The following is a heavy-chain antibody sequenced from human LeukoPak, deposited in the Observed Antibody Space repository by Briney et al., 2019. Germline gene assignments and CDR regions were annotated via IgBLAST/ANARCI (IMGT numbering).Heavy chain of an antibody. D-gene: IGHD3-9*01. CDR2: ISSGGSTI. CDR1: GVTFSTYV. Sequence: GGSLRLSCAASGVTFSTYVMNWVRQAPGKGLEWVSYISSGGSTIYYADSVKGRFTVSRDNAKNSLYLQMNSLRAEDTAVYYCTRAWFYWGQGTLVTVSS. V-gene: IGHV3-48*03. CDR3: TRAWFY. J-gene: IGHJ4*02.